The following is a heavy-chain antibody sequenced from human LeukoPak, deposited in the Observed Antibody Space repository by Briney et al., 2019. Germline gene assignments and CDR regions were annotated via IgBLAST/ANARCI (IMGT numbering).Heavy chain of an antibody. V-gene: IGHV3-23*01. CDR2: ISGSGGST. Sequence: GGSLRLSCAASGFTFNNYAMNWVRQAPGKGLEWVSAISGSGGSTYYADSVKGRFTISRDNSKNTLYLQMNSLRAEDTAVYYCAGRRRSGDSSVYYPLDYWGQGTLVTVSS. CDR3: AGRRRSGDSSVYYPLDY. J-gene: IGHJ4*02. D-gene: IGHD3-22*01. CDR1: GFTFNNYA.